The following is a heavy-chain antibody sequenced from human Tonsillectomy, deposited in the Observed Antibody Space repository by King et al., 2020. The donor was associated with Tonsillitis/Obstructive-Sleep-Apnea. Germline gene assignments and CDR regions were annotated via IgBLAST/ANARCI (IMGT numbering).Heavy chain of an antibody. D-gene: IGHD3-10*01. CDR1: GYSFTSYW. CDR3: ASAGGYYSAMDV. CDR2: IDPSDSYT. J-gene: IGHJ6*02. V-gene: IGHV5-10-1*03. Sequence: DVQLVESGAEVKKPGESLRISCKGSGYSFTSYWIIWVRQMPGKGLDWMGRIDPSDSYTDYSPSFQGHVTISADKSFSTAYLQWSSLKASDTAMYDCASAGGYYSAMDVWGHGTTVTVSS.